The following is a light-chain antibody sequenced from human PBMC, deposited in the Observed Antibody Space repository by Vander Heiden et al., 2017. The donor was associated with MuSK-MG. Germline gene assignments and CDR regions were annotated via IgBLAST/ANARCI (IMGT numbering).Light chain of an antibody. CDR1: NIGNKN. J-gene: IGLJ2*01. Sequence: SYELTQPLPVSVALGQTARITCGGNNIGNKNVHWYQQKPGQAPVLVMYRDSNRPSGIPERFSCSNSVNTATLTISRAQAGDEADYYCQVWDSSTVVFGGGTKLTVL. CDR2: RDS. CDR3: QVWDSSTVV. V-gene: IGLV3-9*01.